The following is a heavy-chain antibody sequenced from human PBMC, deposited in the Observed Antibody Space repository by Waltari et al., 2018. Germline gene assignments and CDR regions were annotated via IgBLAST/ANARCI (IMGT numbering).Heavy chain of an antibody. Sequence: EVQLVESGGGLVQPGGSLRLSCAASGFTFSSYWMSWVRQAPGKGLEWVANIKQDGSEKYYVDSGKGRFTISRDNAKNSLYLQMNSLRAEDTAVYYCARMYGYCSSTSCYPHYFDYWGQGTLVTVSS. V-gene: IGHV3-7*01. CDR1: GFTFSSYW. J-gene: IGHJ4*02. CDR3: ARMYGYCSSTSCYPHYFDY. CDR2: IKQDGSEK. D-gene: IGHD2-2*01.